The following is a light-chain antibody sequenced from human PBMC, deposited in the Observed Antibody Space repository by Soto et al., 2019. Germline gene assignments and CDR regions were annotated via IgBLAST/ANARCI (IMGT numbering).Light chain of an antibody. Sequence: IQMTHSPSSLSASVGDRVTITCRASQSISNILNWYQQKPGKAPKLLIYAASTLQIGVPSRFSGSGSGTDFTLTITNLQPEDFATYYCQQSYINTAWTFGQGTKVDIK. CDR1: QSISNI. J-gene: IGKJ1*01. V-gene: IGKV1-39*01. CDR3: QQSYINTAWT. CDR2: AAS.